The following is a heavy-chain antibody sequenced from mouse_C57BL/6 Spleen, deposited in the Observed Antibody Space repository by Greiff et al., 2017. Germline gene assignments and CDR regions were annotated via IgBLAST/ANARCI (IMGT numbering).Heavy chain of an antibody. CDR3: ARGDYGSSPYYFDY. D-gene: IGHD1-1*01. CDR1: GYAFSSSW. CDR2: LYPGDGDT. V-gene: IGHV1-82*01. J-gene: IGHJ2*01. Sequence: VQLQQSGPELVKPGASVKISCKASGYAFSSSWMNWVKQRPGKGLEWIGRLYPGDGDTNYNGKFTGKATLTADKSSSTAYMQLSSLTSEDSAVYFRARGDYGSSPYYFDYWGQGTTLTVSS.